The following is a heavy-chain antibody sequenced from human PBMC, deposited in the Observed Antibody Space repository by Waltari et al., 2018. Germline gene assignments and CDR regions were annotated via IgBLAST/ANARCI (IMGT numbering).Heavy chain of an antibody. V-gene: IGHV4-59*01. CDR2: IYYSGST. CDR1: GGSISSYY. Sequence: QVQLQESGPGLVKPSETLSLTCTVSGGSISSYYWSWIRQPPGKGLEWIGYIYYSGSTNYNPSLKSRVTISVDTSKNQFSLKLSSVTAADTAVYYCARGNWGIAAAGNYYYMDVWGKGTTVTVSS. D-gene: IGHD6-13*01. CDR3: ARGNWGIAAAGNYYYMDV. J-gene: IGHJ6*03.